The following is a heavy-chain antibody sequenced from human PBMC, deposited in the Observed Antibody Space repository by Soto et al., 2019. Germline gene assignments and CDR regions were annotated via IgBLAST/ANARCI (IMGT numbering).Heavy chain of an antibody. Sequence: PGGSLRLSCAASRLSFSSYAMSWVRQAPGQGLQCVSGISGSGASTYSADSVKGRFTISRDNSKNTLYLQMNNLRAEDTAVYYCAKGPTIFGVVISYSFYYGLDVWGQGITVTVS. V-gene: IGHV3-23*01. D-gene: IGHD3-3*01. J-gene: IGHJ6*02. CDR2: ISGSGAST. CDR3: AKGPTIFGVVISYSFYYGLDV. CDR1: RLSFSSYA.